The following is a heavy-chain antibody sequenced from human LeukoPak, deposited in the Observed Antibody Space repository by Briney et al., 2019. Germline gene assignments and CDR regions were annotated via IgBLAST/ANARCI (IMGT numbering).Heavy chain of an antibody. D-gene: IGHD3-22*01. CDR1: GFTFSSYG. V-gene: IGHV3-30*18. CDR2: ISSGGSNK. Sequence: PGRSLRLSCAASGFTFSSYGMHWVRQAPGKGLEWVAAISSGGSNKCYAESVKGRFTSSRDNFKNTLDLQMNSLRAEDTAMYYCAKDWYYDSSATIDYWGQGTLVTVSS. J-gene: IGHJ4*02. CDR3: AKDWYYDSSATIDY.